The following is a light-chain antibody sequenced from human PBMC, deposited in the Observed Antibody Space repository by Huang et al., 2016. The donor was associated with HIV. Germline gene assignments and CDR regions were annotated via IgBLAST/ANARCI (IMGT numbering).Light chain of an antibody. CDR3: QQYNGYLWT. CDR2: KAS. V-gene: IGKV1-5*03. CDR1: QGISTW. J-gene: IGKJ1*01. Sequence: DIQLTQSPSTLSASVGDRVTITCRASQGISTWLAWYQQKPGKAPRLLIYKASNLESWVPSRFSGSGSGTEFTLTITSLQPDDFATYYCQQYNGYLWTFGQGTKVEIK.